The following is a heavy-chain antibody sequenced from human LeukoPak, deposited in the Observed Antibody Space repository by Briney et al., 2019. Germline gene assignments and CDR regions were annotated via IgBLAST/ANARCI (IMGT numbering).Heavy chain of an antibody. CDR1: GGSISTTSHY. Sequence: SETLSLTCTVSGGSISTTSHYWGWIRQPPGKGLEWIGSTFYTGSAYYNPSLKSRVTISVDTSKNQFSLTLSSVSAADTAVYYCARRKDYWSGFINFWGQGRLVTVSS. J-gene: IGHJ4*02. CDR2: TFYTGSA. V-gene: IGHV4-39*01. CDR3: ARRKDYWSGFINF. D-gene: IGHD3-3*01.